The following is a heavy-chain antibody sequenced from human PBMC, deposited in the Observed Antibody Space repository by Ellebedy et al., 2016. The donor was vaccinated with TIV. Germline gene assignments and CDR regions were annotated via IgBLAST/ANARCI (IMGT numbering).Heavy chain of an antibody. D-gene: IGHD6-19*01. J-gene: IGHJ4*02. V-gene: IGHV3-7*01. CDR1: GFTFSNYW. CDR2: IKQDGSEK. Sequence: GGPLRLSCAASGFTFSNYWMSWVRQAPGKGLEWVANIKQDGSEKYYVDSVKGRFPISRDNAKNSLYLQMNSLRAEDTAVYYCARDQWLGRAYYFDYWGQGTLVTVSS. CDR3: ARDQWLGRAYYFDY.